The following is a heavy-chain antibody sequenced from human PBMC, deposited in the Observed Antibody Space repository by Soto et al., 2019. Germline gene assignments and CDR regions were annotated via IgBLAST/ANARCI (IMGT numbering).Heavy chain of an antibody. J-gene: IGHJ4*02. CDR1: GFTFTSSA. CDR3: AAAYDSSGYEDY. Sequence: QMQLVQSGPEVKKPGTSVKVSCKASGFTFTSSAVQWVRQARGQRLEWIGWIVVGSGNTNYAPKFQERVTINRAMSTSTAYMGLSSLRSEDTAVYYCAAAYDSSGYEDYWGQGTLVTVSS. D-gene: IGHD3-22*01. V-gene: IGHV1-58*01. CDR2: IVVGSGNT.